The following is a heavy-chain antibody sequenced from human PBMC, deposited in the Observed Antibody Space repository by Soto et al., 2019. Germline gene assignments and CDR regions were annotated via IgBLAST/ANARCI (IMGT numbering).Heavy chain of an antibody. V-gene: IGHV1-18*01. Sequence: ASVKVSCKASGYTFTSYGISWVRQAPGQGLEWMGWISAYNGNTNYAQKPQGRVTMTTDTSTSTAYMELRSLRSDDTAVYYCARAQIVVVVAATPNWFDPWGQGTLVTVSS. CDR2: ISAYNGNT. J-gene: IGHJ5*02. CDR3: ARAQIVVVVAATPNWFDP. CDR1: GYTFTSYG. D-gene: IGHD2-15*01.